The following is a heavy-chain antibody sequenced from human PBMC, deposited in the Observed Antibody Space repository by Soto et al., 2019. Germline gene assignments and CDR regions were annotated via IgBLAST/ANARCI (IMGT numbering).Heavy chain of an antibody. CDR3: ARVTRGSGDWFDP. J-gene: IGHJ5*02. CDR1: SETFASYD. CDR2: ISTYNGNT. V-gene: IGHV1-18*01. Sequence: GASVNVSCKASSETFASYDITWVRQAPGQGLEWMGWISTYNGNTKYAQNVQGRVSMTTDTSTSTAYMELRSLKSDDTAVYYCARVTRGSGDWFDPWGQGTLVTVSS. D-gene: IGHD6-19*01.